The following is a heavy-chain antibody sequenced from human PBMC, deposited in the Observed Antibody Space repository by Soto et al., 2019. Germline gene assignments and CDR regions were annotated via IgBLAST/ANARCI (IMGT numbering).Heavy chain of an antibody. V-gene: IGHV4-59*13. CDR2: MHYTGST. D-gene: IGHD7-27*01. CDR1: GLSITNNY. Sequence: QVHLQESGPGLVKPSETLSLTCTVSGLSITNNYWSWIRQPPGKGLEWIGYMHYTGSTNYDPSLKSRVTMSVDTSKNQFSLNLASLTAADTAIYYCARANWYSEYWGQGTLVIVSS. J-gene: IGHJ4*02. CDR3: ARANWYSEY.